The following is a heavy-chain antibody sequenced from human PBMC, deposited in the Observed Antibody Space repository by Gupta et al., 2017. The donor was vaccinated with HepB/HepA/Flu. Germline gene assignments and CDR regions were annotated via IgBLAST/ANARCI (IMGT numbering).Heavy chain of an antibody. D-gene: IGHD6-6*01. CDR2: VYYSGIT. CDR3: VGLDPIAAPGAEYFHY. Sequence: QVQLQDSGPGLVRPSETLSLTCTVSGDSITFYYWSWIRQAPGKGLEYLGYVYYSGITNYNPSLKNRVAMSVDTSKSQVSLKLTSVTAADTAVYYCVGLDPIAAPGAEYFHYWGQGTLVTVSS. CDR1: GDSITFYY. V-gene: IGHV4-59*08. J-gene: IGHJ1*01.